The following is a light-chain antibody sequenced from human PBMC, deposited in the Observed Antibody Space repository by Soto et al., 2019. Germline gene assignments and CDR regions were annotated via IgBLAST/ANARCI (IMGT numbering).Light chain of an antibody. CDR3: ASWDDSLNGLL. CDR1: SSNIGINA. CDR2: DNN. J-gene: IGLJ1*01. Sequence: QSVLTQPPSASGTPGQRVTISCSGSSSNIGINAVNWYQQLPGTAPKLLMYDNNQRPSGVPDRVSGSKSGTSASLAISGLQSDDAADYYCASWDDSLNGLLFGTGTKVTVL. V-gene: IGLV1-44*01.